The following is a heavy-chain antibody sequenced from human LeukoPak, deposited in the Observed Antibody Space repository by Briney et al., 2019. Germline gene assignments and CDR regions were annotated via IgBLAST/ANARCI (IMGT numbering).Heavy chain of an antibody. D-gene: IGHD4-23*01. Sequence: GGSLRLSCAASGFTLSSYAMSWVRQAPGKGLEWVSAISGSGGSTYYADSVKGRFTISRDNSKNTLYLQMNSLRTEDTAVYYCAKDLSRMVSEDYGGKGDAFDTWGRGTMVTVSS. V-gene: IGHV3-23*01. J-gene: IGHJ3*02. CDR1: GFTLSSYA. CDR3: AKDLSRMVSEDYGGKGDAFDT. CDR2: ISGSGGST.